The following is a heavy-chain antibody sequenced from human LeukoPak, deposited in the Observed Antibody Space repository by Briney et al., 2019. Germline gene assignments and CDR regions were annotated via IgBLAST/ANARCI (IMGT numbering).Heavy chain of an antibody. CDR1: GYTFNTHS. CDR2: ISAYNGNT. J-gene: IGHJ4*02. Sequence: ASVKVSCKASGYTFNTHSITWVRQAPGQGLEWLGWISAYNGNTNYAQKLQGRVTMTTDTSTSTAYMELRSLRSDDTAVYYCARGIVGARDYWGQGTLVTVSS. V-gene: IGHV1-18*01. D-gene: IGHD1-26*01. CDR3: ARGIVGARDY.